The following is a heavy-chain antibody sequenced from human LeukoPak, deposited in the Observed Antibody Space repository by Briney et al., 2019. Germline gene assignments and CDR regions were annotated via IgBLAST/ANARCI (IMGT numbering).Heavy chain of an antibody. CDR2: TYYRSKWYN. V-gene: IGHV6-1*01. Sequence: SQTLSLTCAISGDSVSTNSAAWNWIRQSPSRGLEWLGRTYYRSKWYNDYAVSVKSRITINPDTSKNQFSLQLNSVTPEDTAVYYCARGFGLAMTSRDNWFDPWGQGTLVTVSS. J-gene: IGHJ5*02. D-gene: IGHD3/OR15-3a*01. CDR1: GDSVSTNSAA. CDR3: ARGFGLAMTSRDNWFDP.